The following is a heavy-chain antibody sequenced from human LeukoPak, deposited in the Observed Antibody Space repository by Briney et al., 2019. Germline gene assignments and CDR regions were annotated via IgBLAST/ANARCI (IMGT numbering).Heavy chain of an antibody. D-gene: IGHD3-9*01. Sequence: GGSLRLSCAASGFTFSSYSMNWVRQAPGKGLEWVSSISSSSSYIYYADSVKGRFTISRDNAKNSLYLQMNSLRAEDTAVYYCARNCRPHVLRYFDWLRNWLDPWGQGTLVTVSS. V-gene: IGHV3-21*01. CDR1: GFTFSSYS. CDR3: ARNCRPHVLRYFDWLRNWLDP. J-gene: IGHJ5*02. CDR2: ISSSSSYI.